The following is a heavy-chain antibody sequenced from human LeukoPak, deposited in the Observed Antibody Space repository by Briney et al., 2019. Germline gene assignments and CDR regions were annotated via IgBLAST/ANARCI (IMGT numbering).Heavy chain of an antibody. CDR3: ATSTYYDYVWGSYRLDT. D-gene: IGHD3-16*01. V-gene: IGHV1-24*01. Sequence: ASVKVSCKVSGYTLTELSMHWVRQAPGKGLEWMGGFDPEDGETIYAQKFQGRVTMTEDISTDTAYMELSSLRSEDTAVYYCATSTYYDYVWGSYRLDTWGQGTLVTVSS. CDR1: GYTLTELS. J-gene: IGHJ5*02. CDR2: FDPEDGET.